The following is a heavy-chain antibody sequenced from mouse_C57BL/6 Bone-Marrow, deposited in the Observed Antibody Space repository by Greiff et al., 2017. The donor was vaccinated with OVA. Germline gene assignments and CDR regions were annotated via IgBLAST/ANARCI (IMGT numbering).Heavy chain of an antibody. D-gene: IGHD1-1*01. CDR2: ISGGGGNT. V-gene: IGHV5-9*01. CDR1: GFTFSSSS. Sequence: EVKLMESGGGLVKPGGSLKLSCAASGFTFSSSSMSWVRQTPEKRLEWVATISGGGGNTYYPDSVKGRFTISRDNAKNTLYLQMSRLRSEDTALYYCERHIYCGSRNYFDYWGKGTTLTVSS. CDR3: ERHIYCGSRNYFDY. J-gene: IGHJ2*01.